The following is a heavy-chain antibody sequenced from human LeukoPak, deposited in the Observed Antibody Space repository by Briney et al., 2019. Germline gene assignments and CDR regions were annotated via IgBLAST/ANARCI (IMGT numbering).Heavy chain of an antibody. J-gene: IGHJ3*02. CDR2: ISSSSSYI. Sequence: GGSLRLSCAASGFSFSSYSMTWVRQAPGKGLEWVSSISSSSSYIYYADSVKGRFTISRDNAKNSLYLQMYSLSAEHTAVYYCAPSKPLDAFNIWGQGTMVTVSS. CDR3: APSKPLDAFNI. CDR1: GFSFSSYS. V-gene: IGHV3-21*06.